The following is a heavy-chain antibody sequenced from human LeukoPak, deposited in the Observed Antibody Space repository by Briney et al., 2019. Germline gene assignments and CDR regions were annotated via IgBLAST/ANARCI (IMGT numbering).Heavy chain of an antibody. CDR1: GGSISSSGYY. CDR2: IYHSGST. J-gene: IGHJ6*03. CDR3: ARRATYYYYMDV. V-gene: IGHV4-39*01. D-gene: IGHD5-12*01. Sequence: SETLSLTCTVSGGSISSSGYYWGWIRQPPGKGPEWIGRIYHSGSTSYNPSLKSRVTISVDTSKNQFSLKVSSLTAADTAVYYCARRATYYYYMDVWGKGTTVTVSS.